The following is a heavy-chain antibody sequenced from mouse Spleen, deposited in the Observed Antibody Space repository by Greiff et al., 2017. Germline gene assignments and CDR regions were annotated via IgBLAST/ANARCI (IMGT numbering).Heavy chain of an antibody. CDR3: ARAGDDYLFAY. J-gene: IGHJ3*01. V-gene: IGHV1-82*01. CDR1: GYAFSSSW. Sequence: VQLVESGPELVKPGASVKISCKASGYAFSSSWMNWVKQRPGKGLEWIGRIYPGDGDTNYNGKFKGKATLTADKSSSTAYMQLSSLTSEDSAVYFCARAGDDYLFAYWGQGTLVTVSA. D-gene: IGHD2-4*01. CDR2: IYPGDGDT.